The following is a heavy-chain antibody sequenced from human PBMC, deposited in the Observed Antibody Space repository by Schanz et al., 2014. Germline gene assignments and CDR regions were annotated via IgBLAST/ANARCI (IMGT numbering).Heavy chain of an antibody. CDR1: GLTFSNCD. V-gene: IGHV3-23*04. Sequence: EVHLEESGGGLVQPGGSQRLSCAVSGLTFSNCDMTWVRQAPGKGLEWVAIIDGRGITTFYADSVKGRFTISRDNAKNTVYLQMNSLRDDDTAVYYCARYNSGHSDYWGQGTLVTVSS. CDR3: ARYNSGHSDY. D-gene: IGHD6-19*01. J-gene: IGHJ4*02. CDR2: IDGRGITT.